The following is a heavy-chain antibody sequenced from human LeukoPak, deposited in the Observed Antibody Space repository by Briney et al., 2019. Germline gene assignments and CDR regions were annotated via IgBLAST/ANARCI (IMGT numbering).Heavy chain of an antibody. Sequence: GGSLRLSCVASGFTFSSYAMSWIRQAPGKGLEWVSYISSSGSTIYYADSVKGRFTISRDNAKNSLYLQMNSLRAEDTAVYYCARDDILTGYYDYWGQGTLVTVSS. J-gene: IGHJ4*02. D-gene: IGHD3-9*01. CDR2: ISSSGSTI. CDR1: GFTFSSYA. CDR3: ARDDILTGYYDY. V-gene: IGHV3-48*04.